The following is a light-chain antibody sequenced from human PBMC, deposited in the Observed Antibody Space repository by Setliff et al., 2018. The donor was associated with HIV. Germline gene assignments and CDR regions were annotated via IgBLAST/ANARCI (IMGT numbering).Light chain of an antibody. CDR3: QAWDSSTHVV. V-gene: IGLV3-1*01. CDR2: QDT. J-gene: IGLJ2*01. CDR1: NLGNKY. Sequence: SYELTQPPSVSVSPGQTASITCSGGNLGNKYACWYQQKPGQSPVLVIYQDTKRPSGIPERFSGSNSGNTATLIISGTQAMDEADYYCQAWDSSTHVVFGGGTKVTVL.